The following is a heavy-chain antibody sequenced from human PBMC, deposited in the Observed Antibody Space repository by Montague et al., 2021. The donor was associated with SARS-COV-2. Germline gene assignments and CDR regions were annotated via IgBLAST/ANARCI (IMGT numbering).Heavy chain of an antibody. CDR2: ITGTSSLV. V-gene: IGHV3-48*02. J-gene: IGHJ4*02. D-gene: IGHD7-27*01. CDR1: GFTFSIYS. Sequence: SLRLSCAASGFTFSIYSMNWVRQAPGEGLEWVSYITGTSSLVHYADSVKGRFTISRDNAQNSLYLQMNSLRDEDTAVYYCARSTGHFDYWGLGTLVTVSS. CDR3: ARSTGHFDY.